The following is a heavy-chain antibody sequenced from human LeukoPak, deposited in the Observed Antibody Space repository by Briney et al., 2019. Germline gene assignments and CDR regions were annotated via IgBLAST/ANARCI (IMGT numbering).Heavy chain of an antibody. J-gene: IGHJ6*02. CDR3: ARGLLGGSGSYPYYYYGMDV. D-gene: IGHD3-10*01. CDR1: GGSISSGGYY. Sequence: NPSETLSLTCPVSGGSISSGGYYWSWIRQHPGKGLEWIGYIYYSGSTYYNPSLKSRVTISVDTSKNQCSLKLSSVTAADTAVYYCARGLLGGSGSYPYYYYGMDVWGQGTTVTVSS. CDR2: IYYSGST. V-gene: IGHV4-31*03.